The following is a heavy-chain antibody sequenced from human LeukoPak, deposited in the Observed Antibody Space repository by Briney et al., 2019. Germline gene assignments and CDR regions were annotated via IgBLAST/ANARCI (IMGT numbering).Heavy chain of an antibody. V-gene: IGHV3-21*01. J-gene: IGHJ4*02. Sequence: GGSLRLSCAASGFTFSSYSMNWVRQAPGKGLEWVSSISSSSSYIYYADSVKGRFTISRDNAKNSLYLQMNSLRAEDTAVYYCARETGYCSSTSCYFDYWGQGTLVTVSS. CDR3: ARETGYCSSTSCYFDY. D-gene: IGHD2-2*01. CDR1: GFTFSSYS. CDR2: ISSSSSYI.